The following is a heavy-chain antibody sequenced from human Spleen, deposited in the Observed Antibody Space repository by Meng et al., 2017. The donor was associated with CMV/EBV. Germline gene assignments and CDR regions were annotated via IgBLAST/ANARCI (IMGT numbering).Heavy chain of an antibody. CDR3: AARICSGGSCYFFDY. CDR1: GESISSHL. V-gene: IGHV4-59*11. Sequence: SETLSLTCTVSGESISSHLWSWIRRPPGKGLEWIGIISYSGSTYYNASLKSRVTISVDTSKNQFSLKLTSMSAADTAVYYCAARICSGGSCYFFDYWGQGTLVTVSS. D-gene: IGHD2-15*01. CDR2: ISYSGST. J-gene: IGHJ4*02.